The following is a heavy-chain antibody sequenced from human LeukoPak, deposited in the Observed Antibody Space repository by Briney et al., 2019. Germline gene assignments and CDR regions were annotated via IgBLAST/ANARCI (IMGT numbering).Heavy chain of an antibody. Sequence: ASVKVSCKASGYTFTSYGISWVRQAPGQGLEWMGWISAYNGNTNYAQKPQGRVTMTTDTSTSTAYMELRSLRSDDTAVYYCARDKRDWNDPYYYYYMDVWGKGTTVTVSS. CDR2: ISAYNGNT. CDR1: GYTFTSYG. J-gene: IGHJ6*03. CDR3: ARDKRDWNDPYYYYYMDV. D-gene: IGHD1-1*01. V-gene: IGHV1-18*01.